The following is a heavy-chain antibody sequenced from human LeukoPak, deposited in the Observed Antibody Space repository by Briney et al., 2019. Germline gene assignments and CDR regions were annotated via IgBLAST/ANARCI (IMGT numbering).Heavy chain of an antibody. CDR3: ARGRGIAASGPPLNYYYMDV. CDR1: GFTFSRNV. D-gene: IGHD6-13*01. Sequence: GGSLRLSCAASGFTFSRNVMHWVRQAPGKGLEWVGVISSDGSNKYYADSVKGRFTISRDNSKNTLYLQMNSLRAEDTAVHYCARGRGIAASGPPLNYYYMDVWGKGTTVTVSS. CDR2: ISSDGSNK. J-gene: IGHJ6*03. V-gene: IGHV3-30*04.